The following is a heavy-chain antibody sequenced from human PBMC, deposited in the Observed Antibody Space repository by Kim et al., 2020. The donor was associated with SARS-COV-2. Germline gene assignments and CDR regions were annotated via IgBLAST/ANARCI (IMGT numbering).Heavy chain of an antibody. CDR3: ARDEVPVLRFLESHSCYLYY. CDR2: INPSGGST. V-gene: IGHV1-46*01. Sequence: ASVKVSCKASGYTFTSYYMHWVRQAPGQGLEWMGIINPSGGSTSYAQKFQGRVTMTRDTSTSTVYMELSSRRSEDTAVYYCARDEVPVLRFLESHSCYLYYWGQGTLVTVSS. D-gene: IGHD3-3*01. CDR1: GYTFTSYY. J-gene: IGHJ4*02.